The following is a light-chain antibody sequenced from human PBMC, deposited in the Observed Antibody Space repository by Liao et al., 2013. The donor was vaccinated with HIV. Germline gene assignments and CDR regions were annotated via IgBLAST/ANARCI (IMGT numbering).Light chain of an antibody. CDR3: QMWDSSSDHPYV. CDR1: NIGSKS. Sequence: SYVLTQPPSVSVAPGKTASITCGGNNIGSKSVHWYQQKPGQAPVLLIYHASDRPSGIPERFSGSNSGNTATLTISRVEAGDEADYYCQMWDSSSDHPYVFGTGTQVTVL. J-gene: IGLJ1*01. CDR2: HAS. V-gene: IGLV3-21*01.